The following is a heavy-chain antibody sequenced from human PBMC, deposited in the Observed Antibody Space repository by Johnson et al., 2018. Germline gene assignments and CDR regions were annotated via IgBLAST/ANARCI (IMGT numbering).Heavy chain of an antibody. Sequence: QVQLVQSGAEVKKPGSSVKVSCKASGGTFSSYAISWVRQAPGQGLEWMGGIIPIFGTANYAQKFQGRVTIPADESTSTAYMEVSSLRSEDTAVSYCAGGWEAGDRYYYDGMDVWGQGTTSTV. CDR1: GGTFSSYA. CDR2: IIPIFGTA. V-gene: IGHV1-69*12. CDR3: AGGWEAGDRYYYDGMDV. J-gene: IGHJ6*02. D-gene: IGHD1-26*01.